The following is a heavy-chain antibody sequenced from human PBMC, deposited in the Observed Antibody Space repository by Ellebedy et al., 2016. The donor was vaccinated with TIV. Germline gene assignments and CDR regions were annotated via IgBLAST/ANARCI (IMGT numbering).Heavy chain of an antibody. CDR2: INDRGST. CDR3: ARRKVPGDFGMDV. Sequence: MPGGSLRLSCTVSGGSINGYFWTWVRQSPGKGLESLGYINDRGSTTYNPSLKRRVTISLDTSKKQFSLRLTSVTAADTAVYYCARRKVPGDFGMDVWGHGTAVTVSS. V-gene: IGHV4-59*08. D-gene: IGHD3-10*01. J-gene: IGHJ6*02. CDR1: GGSINGYF.